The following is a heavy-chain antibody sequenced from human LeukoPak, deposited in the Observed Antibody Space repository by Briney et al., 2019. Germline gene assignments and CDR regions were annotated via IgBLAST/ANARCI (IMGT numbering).Heavy chain of an antibody. CDR3: ARDTRYCSGGRCSDAFDI. J-gene: IGHJ3*02. D-gene: IGHD2-15*01. CDR2: IHYSGST. Sequence: PSDTLSLICSVWGGSIISYYWSWIRQPPGKGLEWIGHIHYSGSTNYNTSLKSRVTISVDTSKNQFSLKLSSVTAADTAVYYCARDTRYCSGGRCSDAFDIWGQGTMVTVSS. V-gene: IGHV4-59*01. CDR1: GGSIISYY.